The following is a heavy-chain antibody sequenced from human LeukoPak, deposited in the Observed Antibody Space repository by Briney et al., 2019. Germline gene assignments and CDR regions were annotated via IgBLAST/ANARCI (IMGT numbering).Heavy chain of an antibody. Sequence: PGGSLRLSCAASGFTFTNHPMHWVRQTSGKRLEYVSAISPSGDRTWYADSVKGRFTISRDNSKSTTYLQMNSLSADDTAVYYCAKARPKIWLAPDYWGQGTLVTVSS. D-gene: IGHD3-10*01. CDR1: GFTFTNHP. CDR2: ISPSGDRT. CDR3: AKARPKIWLAPDY. V-gene: IGHV3-64*04. J-gene: IGHJ4*02.